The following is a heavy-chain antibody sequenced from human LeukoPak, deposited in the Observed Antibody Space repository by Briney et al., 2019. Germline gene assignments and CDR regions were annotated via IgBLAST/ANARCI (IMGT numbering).Heavy chain of an antibody. CDR3: VKEFSGTYLIDF. Sequence: PGGSLRLSCAAFGFTFSSYAMSWVRQAPGEGLEWVSAISGSGGSTYYADSVKGRFTISRDNARNSLYLQMNYLRPEDTALYYCVKEFSGTYLIDFWGQGTLVTVSS. V-gene: IGHV3-23*01. CDR1: GFTFSSYA. CDR2: ISGSGGST. J-gene: IGHJ4*02. D-gene: IGHD1-26*01.